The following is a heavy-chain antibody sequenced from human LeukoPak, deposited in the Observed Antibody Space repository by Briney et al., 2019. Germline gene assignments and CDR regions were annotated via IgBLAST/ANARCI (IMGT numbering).Heavy chain of an antibody. CDR2: INPNSGGT. D-gene: IGHD2-15*01. CDR3: ARRYCSSGSCYSSWFDP. Sequence: ASVKVSCKASGYTFTGYYTHWVRQAPGQGLEWMGWINPNSGGTNYAQKFQGRVTMTRDTSISTAYMELSRLRSDDTAVYYCARRYCSSGSCYSSWFDPWGQGTLVTVSS. V-gene: IGHV1-2*02. J-gene: IGHJ5*02. CDR1: GYTFTGYY.